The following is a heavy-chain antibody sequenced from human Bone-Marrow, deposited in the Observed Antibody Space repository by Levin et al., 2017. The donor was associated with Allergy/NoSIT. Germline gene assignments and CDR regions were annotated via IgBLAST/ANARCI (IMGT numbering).Heavy chain of an antibody. CDR3: ARVGLFWDRNSSESYYYYMDV. CDR1: GYTITGYG. Sequence: ASVKVSCKASGYTITGYGMTWVRQAPGQGLEWMGWINTNTGNPTYAQDFTGRFVFSLDTSVGTGYLQLSSLRAEDTAIYYCARVGLFWDRNSSESYYYYMDVWGIGTAVTVSS. CDR2: INTNTGNP. D-gene: IGHD3-16*01. J-gene: IGHJ6*03. V-gene: IGHV7-4-1*02.